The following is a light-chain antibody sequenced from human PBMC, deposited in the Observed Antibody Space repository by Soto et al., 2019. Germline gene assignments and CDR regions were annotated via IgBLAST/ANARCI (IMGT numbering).Light chain of an antibody. CDR2: GAS. Sequence: EIVMTQSPVTLSLSPGDRATLSCRANQSVANNLAWFQQRPGQAHRLLVYGASATATGIPARFSGSGSGTEFTLTISSLQSEDFAVYYCQQYNDWPRTFGQGTKVEIK. V-gene: IGKV3-15*01. CDR1: QSVANN. J-gene: IGKJ1*01. CDR3: QQYNDWPRT.